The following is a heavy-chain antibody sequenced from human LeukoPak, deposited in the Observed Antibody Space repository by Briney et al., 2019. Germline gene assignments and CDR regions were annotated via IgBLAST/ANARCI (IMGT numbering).Heavy chain of an antibody. Sequence: PGGSLRLSCAASGFIYSDYWMSWVRQAPGKGLEWVANIKTDGSEKYYVDSVEGRFTISRDNAKNSLYLQMSSLRAEDTAVYYCARGGWRPDPWGQGTLVTASS. V-gene: IGHV3-7*01. CDR2: IKTDGSEK. J-gene: IGHJ5*02. CDR1: GFIYSDYW. CDR3: ARGGWRPDP. D-gene: IGHD6-19*01.